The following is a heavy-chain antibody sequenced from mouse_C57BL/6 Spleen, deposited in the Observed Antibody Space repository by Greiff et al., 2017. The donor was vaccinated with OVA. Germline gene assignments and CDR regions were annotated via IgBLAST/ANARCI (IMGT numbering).Heavy chain of an antibody. CDR1: GYTFTSYW. CDR2: INPSNGGT. J-gene: IGHJ4*01. D-gene: IGHD2-3*01. CDR3: ARSDGYYDYAMDY. Sequence: VKLQQPGTELVKPGASVKLSCKASGYTFTSYWMHWVKQRPGQGLEWIGNINPSNGGTNYNEKFKSKATLTVDKSSSTAYMQLSSLTSEDSAVYYCARSDGYYDYAMDYWGQGTSVTVSS. V-gene: IGHV1-53*01.